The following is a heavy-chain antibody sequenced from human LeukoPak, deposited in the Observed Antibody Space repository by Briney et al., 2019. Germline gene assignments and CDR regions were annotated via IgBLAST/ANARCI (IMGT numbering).Heavy chain of an antibody. D-gene: IGHD6-19*01. CDR3: AREWTYSSGWSTPGY. CDR1: DFVFSDYA. V-gene: IGHV3-30-3*01. CDR2: VSYDGGNR. J-gene: IGHJ4*02. Sequence: PGRSLRLSCAASDFVFSDYAMHWVRQAPGKGLEWVALVSYDGGNRDYADSVKGRFTISRDNSKDTLYLQMNSLRTEDTALYYCAREWTYSSGWSTPGYWGQGTPVTVSS.